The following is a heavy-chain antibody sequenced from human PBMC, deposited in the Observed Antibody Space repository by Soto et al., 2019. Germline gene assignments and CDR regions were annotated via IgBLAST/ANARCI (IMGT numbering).Heavy chain of an antibody. D-gene: IGHD3-3*01. V-gene: IGHV1-2*02. CDR1: GYTFTGYY. CDR3: ARPYYDFWSGYSNWFDP. J-gene: IGHJ5*02. Sequence: QVQLVQSGAEVKKPGASVKVSCKASGYTFTGYYMHWVRQAPGQGLERMGWINPNSGGTNYAQKFQGRVTMTRDTSISTAYMELSRLRSDDTAVYYCARPYYDFWSGYSNWFDPWGQGTLVTVSS. CDR2: INPNSGGT.